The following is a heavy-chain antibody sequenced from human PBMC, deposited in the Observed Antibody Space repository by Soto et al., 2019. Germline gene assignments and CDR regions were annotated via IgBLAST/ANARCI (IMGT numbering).Heavy chain of an antibody. D-gene: IGHD5-12*01. CDR2: IIPLFGTA. V-gene: IGHV1-69*13. J-gene: IGHJ3*02. CDR3: ARLPSGYGDAFDS. CDR1: GGTFSSYA. Sequence: SVKVSCKASGGTFSSYAISWVRQAPGQGLEWMGGIIPLFGTANYAQKFQGRVTITADESTSTAYMELSSLRSEDTAVYYCARLPSGYGDAFDSWGQGTMVTVSS.